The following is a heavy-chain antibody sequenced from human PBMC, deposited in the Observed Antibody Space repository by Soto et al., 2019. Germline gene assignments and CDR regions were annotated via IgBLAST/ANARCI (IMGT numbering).Heavy chain of an antibody. D-gene: IGHD3-22*01. CDR2: LWSDEVTQ. CDR3: ASYDGGGHYYY. V-gene: IGHV3-33*03. CDR1: GFSFSSSG. Sequence: QVQLVASGGGVVQPGRSLRLSCATSGFSFSSSGLHWVRQAPGKGLEWVAVLWSDEVTQDSADYVEGRFTISRENSKNTLYLQMNRLRGEDPAVYYCASYDGGGHYYYWGQGTLVTVSS. J-gene: IGHJ4*02.